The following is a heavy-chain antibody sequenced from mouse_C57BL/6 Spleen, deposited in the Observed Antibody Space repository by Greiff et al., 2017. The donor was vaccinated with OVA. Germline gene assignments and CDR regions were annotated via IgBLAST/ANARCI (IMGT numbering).Heavy chain of an antibody. CDR3: ARTGFDYGSLYYYAMDY. Sequence: VKLVESGPGLVAPSQSLSITCTVSGFSLTSYAISWVRQPPGKGLEWLGVIWTGGGTNYNSALKSRLSISKDNSKSQVFLKMNSLQTDDTARYYCARTGFDYGSLYYYAMDYWGQGTSVTVSS. V-gene: IGHV2-9-1*01. CDR2: IWTGGGT. CDR1: GFSLTSYA. J-gene: IGHJ4*01. D-gene: IGHD1-1*01.